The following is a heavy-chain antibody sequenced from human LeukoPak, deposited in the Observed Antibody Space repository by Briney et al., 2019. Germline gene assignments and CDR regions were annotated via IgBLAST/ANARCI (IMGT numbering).Heavy chain of an antibody. D-gene: IGHD2-15*01. CDR2: INHSGST. CDR1: GGSFSGYY. V-gene: IGHV4-34*01. Sequence: SETLSLTCAVYGGSFSGYYWSWIRQSPGKGLEWIGEINHSGSTNYNPSLKSRVTISVDTSKNQFSLKLSSVTAADTAVYYCARGVGYCSGGSCYSDLAYYYYMDVWGKGTTVTVSS. CDR3: ARGVGYCSGGSCYSDLAYYYYMDV. J-gene: IGHJ6*03.